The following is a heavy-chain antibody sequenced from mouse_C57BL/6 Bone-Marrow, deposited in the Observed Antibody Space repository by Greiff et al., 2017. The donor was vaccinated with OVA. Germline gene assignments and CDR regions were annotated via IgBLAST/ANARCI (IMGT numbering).Heavy chain of an antibody. CDR3: ARSITTVVAPFAY. CDR1: GFTFSGYG. Sequence: EVQLVESGGGLVKPGGSLKLSCAASGFTFSGYGMHWVRQAPEKGLEWVAYISSGSSTIYYADTVKGRFTISRDNAKNTLFLQMTSLRSEDTAMYYCARSITTVVAPFAYWGQGTLVTVSA. J-gene: IGHJ3*01. V-gene: IGHV5-17*01. D-gene: IGHD1-1*01. CDR2: ISSGSSTI.